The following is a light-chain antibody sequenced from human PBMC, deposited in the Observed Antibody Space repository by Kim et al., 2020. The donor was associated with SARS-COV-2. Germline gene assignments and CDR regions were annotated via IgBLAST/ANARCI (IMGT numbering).Light chain of an antibody. CDR1: SSDVGNYNL. Sequence: QSARTQPASVSGSPGQSITISCTGTSSDVGNYNLVSWYQQHPGKAPKLIIYEVTKRPSGVSNRFSGSKSGNTASLTFSGLQAEDEADYYCCSYAGSSTFVFGGGTKLTVL. V-gene: IGLV2-23*02. CDR3: CSYAGSSTFV. CDR2: EVT. J-gene: IGLJ3*02.